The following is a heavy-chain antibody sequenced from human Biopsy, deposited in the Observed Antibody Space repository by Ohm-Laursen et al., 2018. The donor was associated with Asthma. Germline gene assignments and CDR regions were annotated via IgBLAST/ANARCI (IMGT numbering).Heavy chain of an antibody. D-gene: IGHD5-12*01. CDR3: AKRRGYSGHDNDY. V-gene: IGHV3-30*18. CDR2: ISYDGNHK. CDR1: GFAFDSYA. Sequence: SLRLSCAASGFAFDSYAMYWVRQSPGKGLEWVAVISYDGNHKFYEDSVKGRFTISRANSKNTLYLQMNSLRTEDTAVYYCAKRRGYSGHDNDYWGQGTLVIVSS. J-gene: IGHJ4*02.